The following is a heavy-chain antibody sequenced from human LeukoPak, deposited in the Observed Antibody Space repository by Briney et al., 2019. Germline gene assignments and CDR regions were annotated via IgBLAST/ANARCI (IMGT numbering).Heavy chain of an antibody. CDR3: ARGGSGPLDY. CDR2: IRYDGSRK. Sequence: PGGSLRLSCAASGLTFSSYDMNWVRQAPGKGLEWVAFIRYDGSRKYYTDSVEGRFIISRDNSKNTLYLQMNSLRAEDTAMYYCARGGSGPLDYWGQGTLVTVSS. D-gene: IGHD6-19*01. CDR1: GLTFSSYD. V-gene: IGHV3-30*02. J-gene: IGHJ4*02.